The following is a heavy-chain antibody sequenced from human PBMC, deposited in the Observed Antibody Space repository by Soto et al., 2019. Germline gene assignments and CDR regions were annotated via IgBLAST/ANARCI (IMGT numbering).Heavy chain of an antibody. CDR1: GGSNISGY. CDR2: ISYSGNT. Sequence: TLSLTCTVPGGSNISGYWSWIRQPPGKGLEWIGYISYSGNTNYNPSLNSRVTMSVDTPKNQLSLRLSSVTTADTAVYYCAGLRGYAGSPIDYWGQGTMVTVSS. J-gene: IGHJ4*02. D-gene: IGHD2-15*01. V-gene: IGHV4-59*01. CDR3: AGLRGYAGSPIDY.